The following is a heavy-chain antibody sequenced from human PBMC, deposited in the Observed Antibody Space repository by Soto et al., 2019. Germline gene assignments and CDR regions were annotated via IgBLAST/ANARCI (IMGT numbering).Heavy chain of an antibody. D-gene: IGHD2-21*01. V-gene: IGHV3-72*01. Sequence: EVQLVESGGGLVQPGGSLRLSCAVSGFTLSDHYIDWVRQAPGKGLEGVGRSRNKANSYSTDYGASVKGRFTISRDDSKNSLYLQMNSLKTEEPAVYYCARGVVVAGQFSGLDVWGQGTTVTVSS. CDR2: SRNKANSYST. CDR1: GFTLSDHY. CDR3: ARGVVVAGQFSGLDV. J-gene: IGHJ6*02.